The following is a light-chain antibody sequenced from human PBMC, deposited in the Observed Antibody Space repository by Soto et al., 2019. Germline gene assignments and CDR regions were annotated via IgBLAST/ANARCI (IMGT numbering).Light chain of an antibody. Sequence: DIQLTQSPSFLSASVGDRVTITCRASQGIGTYFAWYQQKAGKAPILLIYAASILQSGVPSRFSGSGSGTEFTLTISSLQPDDFATYYCQHYKMYSPWTFGQGTKVDIK. J-gene: IGKJ1*01. CDR3: QHYKMYSPWT. CDR2: AAS. CDR1: QGIGTY. V-gene: IGKV1-9*01.